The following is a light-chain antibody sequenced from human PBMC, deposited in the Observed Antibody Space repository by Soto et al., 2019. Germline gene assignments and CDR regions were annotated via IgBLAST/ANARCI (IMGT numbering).Light chain of an antibody. Sequence: DIQRTQYPSTLSASVGDRVTITCQASQSISTWLAWYQQKPGKAPKLLIYDASSLESGVPSRFGGGGSGTEFTPTISSLQPDDFALYYCQQYINYPWTSCQGTKV. V-gene: IGKV1-5*01. CDR2: DAS. CDR3: QQYINYPWT. CDR1: QSISTW. J-gene: IGKJ1*01.